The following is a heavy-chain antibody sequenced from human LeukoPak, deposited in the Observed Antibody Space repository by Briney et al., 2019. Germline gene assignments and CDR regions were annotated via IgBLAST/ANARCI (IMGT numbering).Heavy chain of an antibody. D-gene: IGHD3-10*02. CDR2: VSGGGAKR. CDR1: GFIFDNFA. V-gene: IGHV3-23*01. J-gene: IGHJ3*01. Sequence: GGSLRLSCSASGFIFDNFAMSWVRQAPGKGLEWVSYVSGGGAKRHYSASVKGRFTISRDNSKNTLYLEMNSLRAEDTAMYYCAKCSANYYNDAFDVWGRGTMVTVSS. CDR3: AKCSANYYNDAFDV.